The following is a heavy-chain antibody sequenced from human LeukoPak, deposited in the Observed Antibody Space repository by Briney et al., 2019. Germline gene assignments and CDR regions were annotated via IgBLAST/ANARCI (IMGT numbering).Heavy chain of an antibody. Sequence: PSETLSLTCTVSGGSISSGGYYWNWIRQPPGKGLEWIGYIYHSGSTYYNPSLKSRLTISVDTSKNQFSLKLSSVTAADTAMYFCARRVIAATLDYWGRGTLVTVSS. J-gene: IGHJ4*02. D-gene: IGHD2/OR15-2a*01. V-gene: IGHV4-30-2*03. CDR2: IYHSGST. CDR1: GGSISSGGYY. CDR3: ARRVIAATLDY.